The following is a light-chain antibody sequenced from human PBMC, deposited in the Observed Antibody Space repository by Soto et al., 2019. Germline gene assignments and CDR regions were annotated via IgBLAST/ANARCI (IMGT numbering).Light chain of an antibody. CDR3: QQDGSSPRT. CDR1: QSVSSSY. Sequence: EIVLPQYPGTRSLSPGERSTLSCMASQSVSSSYLAWYQQKPGQAPRLLIYGASSRATGIPDRFSGSGSGTDFTLTISRLEPEDFAVYYCQQDGSSPRTFGQGAKVDIK. CDR2: GAS. V-gene: IGKV3-20*01. J-gene: IGKJ1*01.